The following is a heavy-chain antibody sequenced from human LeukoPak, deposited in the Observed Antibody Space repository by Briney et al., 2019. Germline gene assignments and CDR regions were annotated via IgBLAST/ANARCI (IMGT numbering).Heavy chain of an antibody. CDR3: ARIDGRGGAYCGGDCYTQIDY. V-gene: IGHV4-38-2*02. CDR1: GYSISSGYY. Sequence: SETLSLTCTVSGYSISSGYYWGWIRQPPGKGLEWIGSIYHSGSTYYNPSLKSRVTISVDTSKNQFSLKLSSVTAADTAVYYCARIDGRGGAYCGGDCYTQIDYWGQGILVTVSS. D-gene: IGHD2-21*02. CDR2: IYHSGST. J-gene: IGHJ4*02.